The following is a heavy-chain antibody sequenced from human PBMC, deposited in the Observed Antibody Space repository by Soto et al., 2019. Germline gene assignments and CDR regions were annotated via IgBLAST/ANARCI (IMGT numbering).Heavy chain of an antibody. CDR2: VYSSGGS. CDR3: ARGQRFSDWFDP. CDR1: GGSMSSYY. J-gene: IGHJ5*02. D-gene: IGHD3-3*01. V-gene: IGHV4-4*07. Sequence: DTLSLTCSVSGGSMSSYYWTWIRQPAGKGLEWIGRVYSSGGSHYNASLKSRVTISLDTSKNQFSLRLISVTAADTAVYYWARGQRFSDWFDPWGQGNLVTVS.